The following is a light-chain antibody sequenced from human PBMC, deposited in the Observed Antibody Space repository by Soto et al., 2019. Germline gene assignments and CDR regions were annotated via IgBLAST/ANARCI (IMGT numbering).Light chain of an antibody. CDR1: SSDVGGYNY. CDR2: DVS. CDR3: SSYTPSNTRQIV. Sequence: QSALTQPASVSGSPGQSITISCTGTSSDVGGYNYVSWYQRHPGKAPKLMIYDVSNRPSGVSNRFSGSKSGNAASLTISGLQPEDEADYYCSSYTPSNTRQIVFGTGTKVTVL. V-gene: IGLV2-14*03. J-gene: IGLJ1*01.